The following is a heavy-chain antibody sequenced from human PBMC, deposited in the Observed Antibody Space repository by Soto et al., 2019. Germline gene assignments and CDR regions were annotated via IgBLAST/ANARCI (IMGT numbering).Heavy chain of an antibody. D-gene: IGHD6-19*01. V-gene: IGHV5-51*01. Sequence: GESLKISCKGYGYSFTSYWIGWVRQMPGKGLEWMGIIYPGDSDTRYSPSFQGQVTISADKSISTAYLQWSSLKASDTAMYYCARELVAVAGTSYYGMDVWGQGTTVTVSS. CDR3: ARELVAVAGTSYYGMDV. CDR1: GYSFTSYW. CDR2: IYPGDSDT. J-gene: IGHJ6*02.